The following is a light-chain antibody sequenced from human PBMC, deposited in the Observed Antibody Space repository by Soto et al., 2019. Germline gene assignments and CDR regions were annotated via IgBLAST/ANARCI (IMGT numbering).Light chain of an antibody. Sequence: EIVFTPSPATLSLSPGESATLSCRASQSVSSTYLAWYQQKPGQAPSLLMYGASRRATGIPERFSGSGSGTDFTLTISRLEPEDFVVYYCQQYGRSPTFGQGTKVDIK. V-gene: IGKV3-20*01. CDR1: QSVSSTY. CDR2: GAS. CDR3: QQYGRSPT. J-gene: IGKJ1*01.